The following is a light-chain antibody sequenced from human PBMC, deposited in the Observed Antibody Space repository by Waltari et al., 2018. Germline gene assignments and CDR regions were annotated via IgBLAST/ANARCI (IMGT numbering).Light chain of an antibody. J-gene: IGKJ2*01. Sequence: DIHMTQSPSSLSASVGDRVSIPCRASQNIHNFLNWYQQQPGKAPKLLIYAASNLQGGVPSWFSGSGSGTDFTLTISSLQPADFATYYCQQSYSTPYTFGQGTKVEIK. CDR2: AAS. CDR3: QQSYSTPYT. CDR1: QNIHNF. V-gene: IGKV1-39*01.